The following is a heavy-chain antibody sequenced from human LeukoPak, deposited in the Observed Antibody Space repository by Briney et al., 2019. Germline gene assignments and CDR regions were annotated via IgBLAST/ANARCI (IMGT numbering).Heavy chain of an antibody. Sequence: SETLSLTCTVSGGSISSSSYYWGWIRQPPGKGLEWIGSIYYSGSTYYNPSLKSRVTISVDTSKNQFSLKLSSVTAADTAVYYCARDSAPMVRGVGHFDYWGQGTLVTVSS. CDR1: GGSISSSSYY. CDR2: IYYSGST. V-gene: IGHV4-39*07. D-gene: IGHD3-10*01. CDR3: ARDSAPMVRGVGHFDY. J-gene: IGHJ4*02.